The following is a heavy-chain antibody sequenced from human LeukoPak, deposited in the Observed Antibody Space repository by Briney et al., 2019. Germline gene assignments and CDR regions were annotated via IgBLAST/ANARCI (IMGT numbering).Heavy chain of an antibody. J-gene: IGHJ4*02. D-gene: IGHD6-13*01. CDR2: ISNSDSTI. Sequence: PGGSLRLSXVVSGFTFSAYEMNWVRQAPGKGLEWDSYISNSDSTISYADSVKGRFTISRDNAKNSLYLQMNSLRAEDTAVYYCARGQPRSHGSSYYFDYWGQGTLVTVSS. CDR1: GFTFSAYE. V-gene: IGHV3-48*03. CDR3: ARGQPRSHGSSYYFDY.